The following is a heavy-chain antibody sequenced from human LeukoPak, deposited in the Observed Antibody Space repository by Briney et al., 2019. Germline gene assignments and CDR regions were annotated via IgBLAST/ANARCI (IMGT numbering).Heavy chain of an antibody. V-gene: IGHV1-69*04. CDR2: IIPILGIT. J-gene: IGHJ6*02. Sequence: SVKVSCKASGGTFSSYAISWVRQAPGQGLEWMGRIIPILGITNYAQKFQGRVTVTADKSTSTAYMELSSLRSEDTAVYYCARGLGSSSQYYYYGMDVWGQGTTVTVSS. CDR1: GGTFSSYA. CDR3: ARGLGSSSQYYYYGMDV. D-gene: IGHD6-6*01.